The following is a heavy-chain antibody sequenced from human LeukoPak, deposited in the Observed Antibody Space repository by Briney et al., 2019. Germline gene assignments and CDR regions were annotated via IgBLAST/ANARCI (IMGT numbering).Heavy chain of an antibody. CDR3: AQTFWSGYSPSDY. CDR2: IYYSGST. D-gene: IGHD3-3*01. V-gene: IGHV4-39*01. J-gene: IGHJ4*02. Sequence: SETLSLTCTVSGGSINSSSYYWGWIRQPPGKGLEWIGSIYYSGSTYYNPSLKSRVTISVDTSKNQFSLKLSSVTAADTAVYYCAQTFWSGYSPSDYWGQGTLVTVSS. CDR1: GGSINSSSYY.